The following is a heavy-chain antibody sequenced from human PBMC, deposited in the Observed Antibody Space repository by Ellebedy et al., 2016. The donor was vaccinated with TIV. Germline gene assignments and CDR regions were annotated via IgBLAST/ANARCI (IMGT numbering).Heavy chain of an antibody. CDR1: GFSVSGAY. Sequence: GGSLRLSCAASGFSVSGAYMSWARQAPGKGLEWVAVIDSGGVTYHADSVEGRFTISRHNSTNTLYLQMNSLRPEDSAAYYCARSEPMNVWGRGTTVTVSS. D-gene: IGHD1-14*01. V-gene: IGHV3-53*04. J-gene: IGHJ6*04. CDR3: ARSEPMNV. CDR2: IDSGGVT.